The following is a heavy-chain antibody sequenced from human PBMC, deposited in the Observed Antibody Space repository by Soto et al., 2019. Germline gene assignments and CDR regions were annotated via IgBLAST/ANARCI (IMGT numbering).Heavy chain of an antibody. CDR2: ISGSGGST. J-gene: IGHJ6*02. Sequence: GGSLRLSCAASGFTFSSYAMSWVRQAPGKGLEWVSAISGSGGSTYYADSVKGRFTISRDNSKNTLYLQMNSLRAEDTAVYYCAKGGYDYGDYRDYYYGMDVWGQGTTVTVSS. V-gene: IGHV3-23*01. D-gene: IGHD4-17*01. CDR3: AKGGYDYGDYRDYYYGMDV. CDR1: GFTFSSYA.